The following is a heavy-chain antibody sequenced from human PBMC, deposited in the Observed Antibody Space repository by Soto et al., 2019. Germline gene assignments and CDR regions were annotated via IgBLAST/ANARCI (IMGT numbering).Heavy chain of an antibody. V-gene: IGHV4-30-4*01. J-gene: IGHJ6*02. CDR3: ARDLWVEPELYYYGMDV. D-gene: IGHD1-1*01. CDR1: GDSISSADYY. CDR2: IFYSGTT. Sequence: QVQLQESGPGLVRPSQTLSLTCTVSGDSISSADYYWSWIRQTPGKGLEWIGHIFYSGTTYYNPSLKSRLTISVDTSKNHFSLGLTSVTAADTAVYYCARDLWVEPELYYYGMDVWGQGTTVTVSS.